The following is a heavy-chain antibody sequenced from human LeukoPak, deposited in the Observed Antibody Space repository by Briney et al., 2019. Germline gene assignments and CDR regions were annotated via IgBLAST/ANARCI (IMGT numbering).Heavy chain of an antibody. CDR2: IYYSGST. V-gene: IGHV4-31*03. CDR3: ARLRYHFYYYYGMDV. Sequence: SQTLSLTCTVSGGSISSGGYYWSWIRQHPGKGLEWIGYIYYSGSTYYNPSLKSRVTISVVTSKNQFSLKLSSVTAADTAVYYCARLRYHFYYYYGMDVWGQGTTVTVSS. J-gene: IGHJ6*02. D-gene: IGHD1-1*01. CDR1: GGSISSGGYY.